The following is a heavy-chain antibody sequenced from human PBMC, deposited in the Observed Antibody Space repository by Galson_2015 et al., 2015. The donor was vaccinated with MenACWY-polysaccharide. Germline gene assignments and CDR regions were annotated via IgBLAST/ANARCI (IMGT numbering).Heavy chain of an antibody. CDR1: GFTFDDYA. J-gene: IGHJ4*02. V-gene: IGHV3-9*01. D-gene: IGHD3-22*01. Sequence: SLRLSCAASGFTFDDYAMHWVRHAPGKGLEWVSGISWNSGSIGYADSVKGRFTIPRDNAKNSLYVQMNSLRAEDTALYYCAKGYYYDSRGGFDYWGQGTLVTVSS. CDR2: ISWNSGSI. CDR3: AKGYYYDSRGGFDY.